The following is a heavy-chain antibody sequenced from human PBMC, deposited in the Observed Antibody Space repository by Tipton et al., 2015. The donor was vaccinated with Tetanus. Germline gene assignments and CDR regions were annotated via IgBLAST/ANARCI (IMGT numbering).Heavy chain of an antibody. Sequence: RSLRLSCATSGLSFSGYGLHWLRQAPGKGLEWVALVAYDGNNKYYADSVKGRFTISRDNSKDTLYLQMNSLRPEDTAVYYCVSGSALGNWGQGTLVTVSS. J-gene: IGHJ4*02. CDR1: GLSFSGYG. CDR3: VSGSALGN. CDR2: VAYDGNNK. V-gene: IGHV3-30-3*01. D-gene: IGHD6-25*01.